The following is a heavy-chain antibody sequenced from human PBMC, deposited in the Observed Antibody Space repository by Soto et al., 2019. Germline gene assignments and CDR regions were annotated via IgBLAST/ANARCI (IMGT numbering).Heavy chain of an antibody. D-gene: IGHD3-22*01. V-gene: IGHV3-23*01. J-gene: IGHJ4*02. Sequence: PGGSLRLSCAASGFTFSSYAMSWVRQAPGKGLEWVSAISGSGGSTYYADSVKGRFTISRDNSKNTLYLQMNSLRAEDTAVYYCAIQGDPYYDSSGYYYHDYWGQGTLVTVSS. CDR3: AIQGDPYYDSSGYYYHDY. CDR1: GFTFSSYA. CDR2: ISGSGGST.